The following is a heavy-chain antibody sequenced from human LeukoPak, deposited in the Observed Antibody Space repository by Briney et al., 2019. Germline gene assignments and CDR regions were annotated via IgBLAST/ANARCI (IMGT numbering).Heavy chain of an antibody. Sequence: GGSLRLSCAASGFTFSSYAMHRVRQAPGRGLEWVAVISYDGSNKYYADSVKGRFTISRDNSKNTLYLQMNSLRAEDTAVYYCARDPRPYDSSGYYYYWGQGTLVTVSS. CDR1: GFTFSSYA. D-gene: IGHD3-22*01. CDR2: ISYDGSNK. CDR3: ARDPRPYDSSGYYYY. J-gene: IGHJ4*02. V-gene: IGHV3-30-3*01.